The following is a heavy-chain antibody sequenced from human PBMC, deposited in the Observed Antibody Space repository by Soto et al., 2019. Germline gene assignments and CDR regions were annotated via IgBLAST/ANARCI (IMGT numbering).Heavy chain of an antibody. J-gene: IGHJ6*02. CDR2: IIPIFGTA. D-gene: IGHD5-12*01. V-gene: IGHV1-69*13. CDR3: ARPIDSGYDSDFPYGMDV. Sequence: SVKVSCKASGGTFSSYAISWVRQAPGQGLEWMGGIIPIFGTANYAQKFQGRVTITADESTSTAYRELSSLRSEDTAVYYCARPIDSGYDSDFPYGMDVWGQGTTVTVS. CDR1: GGTFSSYA.